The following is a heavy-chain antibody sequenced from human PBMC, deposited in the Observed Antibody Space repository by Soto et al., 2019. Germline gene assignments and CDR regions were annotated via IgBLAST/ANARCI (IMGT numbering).Heavy chain of an antibody. CDR1: GFTFDDYA. Sequence: GGSLRLSCAASGFTFDDYAMHWVRQAPGKGLEWVSLISWDGGSTYYADSVKGRFTISRDNSKNSLYLQMNSLRAEDTALYYCAKAYSSYYYYGMDVWGQGTTVTVSS. V-gene: IGHV3-43D*03. D-gene: IGHD6-13*01. CDR3: AKAYSSYYYYGMDV. J-gene: IGHJ6*02. CDR2: ISWDGGST.